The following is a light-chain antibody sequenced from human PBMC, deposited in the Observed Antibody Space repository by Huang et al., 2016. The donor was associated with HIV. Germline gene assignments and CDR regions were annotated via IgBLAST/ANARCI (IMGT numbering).Light chain of an antibody. CDR1: QSVSNN. V-gene: IGKV3-15*01. J-gene: IGKJ3*01. CDR2: SAS. Sequence: EIVMTQSPATLSVSPGERVTLSCRASQSVSNNLAWYQQKPGQAPRLLVYSASTRATGVPARLSGSGSGTDFTLTIASLQSEHFAVYYCQQYDTWPITFGPGTRVDSK. CDR3: QQYDTWPIT.